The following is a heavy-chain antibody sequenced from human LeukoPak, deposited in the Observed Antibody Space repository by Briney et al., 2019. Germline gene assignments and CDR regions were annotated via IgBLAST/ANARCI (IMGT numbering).Heavy chain of an antibody. V-gene: IGHV3-11*04. CDR1: GFTFSDYY. Sequence: GGSLRLSCAASGFTFSDYYMSWIRQAPGKGLEWVSYISSRGSTIYYADSVKGRFTISRDNAKNSLYLQMNSLRAEDTAVYYCARSVTMIVDWFDPWGQGTLVTVSS. CDR2: ISSRGSTI. CDR3: ARSVTMIVDWFDP. J-gene: IGHJ5*02. D-gene: IGHD3-22*01.